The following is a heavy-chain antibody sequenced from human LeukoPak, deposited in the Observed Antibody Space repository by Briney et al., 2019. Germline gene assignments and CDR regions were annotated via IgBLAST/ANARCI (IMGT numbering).Heavy chain of an antibody. Sequence: GESLKISWKGSGYTFPSYWIGWVRQMPGKGLEWMGIIYPDDPDTRYSPSFQGQVTISADKSISTAYLQWSSLKASDTAMYYCARLAYCSNDVCYSNYYYSMDVWGKGTTVTVSS. D-gene: IGHD2-8*01. CDR1: GYTFPSYW. CDR2: IYPDDPDT. J-gene: IGHJ6*03. CDR3: ARLAYCSNDVCYSNYYYSMDV. V-gene: IGHV5-51*01.